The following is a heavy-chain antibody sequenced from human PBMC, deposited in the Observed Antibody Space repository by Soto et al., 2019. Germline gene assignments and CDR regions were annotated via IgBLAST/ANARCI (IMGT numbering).Heavy chain of an antibody. CDR3: ARDHQSGYYDSIGLVGYFDL. CDR2: IIPIFGTA. Sequence: QVQLVQSGAEVKKPGSSVKVSCKASGGTFSSYAISWVRQAPGQGLEWMGGIIPIFGTANYAQKSQGRVTITADESTGTAYMELSSLRSEDTAVYYCARDHQSGYYDSIGLVGYFDLWGRGTLVTLSS. J-gene: IGHJ2*01. D-gene: IGHD3-22*01. CDR1: GGTFSSYA. V-gene: IGHV1-69*01.